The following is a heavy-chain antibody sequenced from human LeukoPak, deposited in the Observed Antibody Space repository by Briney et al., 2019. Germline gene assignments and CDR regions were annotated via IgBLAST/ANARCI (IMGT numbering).Heavy chain of an antibody. V-gene: IGHV3-30*02. D-gene: IGHD6-19*01. J-gene: IGHJ4*02. CDR1: GFTFSTYS. CDR2: IRYDGSNK. CDR3: AKGHHSSGWYGDY. Sequence: PGGSLRLSCAASGFTFSTYSMHWVGQAPGKGLEWVAFIRYDGSNKYYADSVKGRFTISRDNSKNTLYLQMNSLRAEDTAVYYCAKGHHSSGWYGDYWGQGTLVTVSS.